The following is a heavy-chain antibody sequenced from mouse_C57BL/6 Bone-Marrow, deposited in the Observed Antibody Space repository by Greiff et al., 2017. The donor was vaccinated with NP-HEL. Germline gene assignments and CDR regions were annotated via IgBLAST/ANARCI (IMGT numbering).Heavy chain of an antibody. CDR1: GYTFTSYW. Sequence: VQLQQSGAELVKPGASVKLSCKASGYTFTSYWMHWVKQRPGRGLEWIGRIDPNSGGTKYNEKFKSKATLTVDKPSSTAYMQLSSLTSEDSAVYYCARSPITTVVRALFDYWGQGTTLTVSS. D-gene: IGHD1-1*01. J-gene: IGHJ2*01. CDR2: IDPNSGGT. CDR3: ARSPITTVVRALFDY. V-gene: IGHV1-72*01.